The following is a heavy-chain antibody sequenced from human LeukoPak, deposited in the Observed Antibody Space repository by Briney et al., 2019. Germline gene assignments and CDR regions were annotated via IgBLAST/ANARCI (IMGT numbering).Heavy chain of an antibody. Sequence: PSETLSLTCAVYSGSFSGYYWSWIRQPPGKGLEWTGEINHSGSTNYNPSLKSRVTISVDTSKNQFSLKLSSVTAADTAVYYCARGSEHYYDSSGYSYFDYWGQGTLVTVSS. V-gene: IGHV4-34*01. CDR2: INHSGST. CDR3: ARGSEHYYDSSGYSYFDY. J-gene: IGHJ4*02. CDR1: SGSFSGYY. D-gene: IGHD3-22*01.